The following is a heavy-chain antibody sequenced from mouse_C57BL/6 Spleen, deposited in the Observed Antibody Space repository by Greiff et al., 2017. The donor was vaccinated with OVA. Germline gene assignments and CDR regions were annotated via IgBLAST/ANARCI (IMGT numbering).Heavy chain of an antibody. Sequence: EVQRVESGGGLVQPGGSMKLSCAASGFTFSDAWMDWVRQSPEKGLEWVAEIRNKANNHATYYAESVKGRFTISRDDSKSSVYLQMNSLRAEDTGIYYCTRDGSSSWYFDVWGTGTTVTVSS. CDR3: TRDGSSSWYFDV. J-gene: IGHJ1*03. CDR2: IRNKANNHAT. D-gene: IGHD1-1*01. V-gene: IGHV6-6*01. CDR1: GFTFSDAW.